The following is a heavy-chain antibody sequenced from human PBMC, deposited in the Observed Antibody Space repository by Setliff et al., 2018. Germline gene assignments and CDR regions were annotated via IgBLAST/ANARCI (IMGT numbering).Heavy chain of an antibody. CDR3: ARTDDYYNFYAY. J-gene: IGHJ4*02. Sequence: PSETLSLTCAVYGGSFSGYYWSWIRQPPGKGLEWIGSIYYSGSTYYNPSLKSRVTISVDTSKNQFSLKLSSVTAADTAVYYCARTDDYYNFYAYWGQGTLVTVSS. V-gene: IGHV4-34*01. CDR2: IYYSGST. D-gene: IGHD3-3*01. CDR1: GGSFSGYY.